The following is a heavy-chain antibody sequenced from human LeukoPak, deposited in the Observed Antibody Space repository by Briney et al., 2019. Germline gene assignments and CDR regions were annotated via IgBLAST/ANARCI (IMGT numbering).Heavy chain of an antibody. J-gene: IGHJ4*02. CDR1: GDSISSGGYY. V-gene: IGHV4-31*03. CDR3: ARAHYYDSRYYFDY. D-gene: IGHD3-22*01. CDR2: IYYSGNT. Sequence: SQTLSLTRTVSGDSISSGGYYWSWIRQHPGKGLEWIGYIYYSGNTYYNPSLKSRVTISVDTSKNQFSLKLSSVTAADTAVYYCARAHYYDSRYYFDYWGQGTLVTVSS.